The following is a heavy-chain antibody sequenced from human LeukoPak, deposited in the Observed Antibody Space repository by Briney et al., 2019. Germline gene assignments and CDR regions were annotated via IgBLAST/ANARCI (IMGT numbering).Heavy chain of an antibody. CDR1: GFNFCSYN. CDR2: ISTASDYI. Sequence: GGSLRLSCAASGFNFCSYNMNWVRQAPGKGLEWVSSISTASDYIYYADSLKGRFTISRDNSKNTLYLQMNSLRAEDTAVYYCARGPSGYHNTGGQGTLVTVSS. V-gene: IGHV3-21*01. D-gene: IGHD5-12*01. CDR3: ARGPSGYHNT. J-gene: IGHJ4*02.